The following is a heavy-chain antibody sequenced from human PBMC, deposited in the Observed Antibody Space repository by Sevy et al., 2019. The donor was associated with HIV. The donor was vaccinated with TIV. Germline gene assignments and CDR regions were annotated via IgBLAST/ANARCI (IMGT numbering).Heavy chain of an antibody. D-gene: IGHD3-10*02. CDR3: ARCSVSRLGGMDV. Sequence: SETLSLTCTVSGGSISSYYWSWIRQPPGKGLEWIGYIYYSGSTNYNPSLKSRVTISVDTSKNQFSLKLSSVTAADTAVYYCARCSVSRLGGMDVWGQGTTVTV. V-gene: IGHV4-59*13. J-gene: IGHJ6*02. CDR1: GGSISSYY. CDR2: IYYSGST.